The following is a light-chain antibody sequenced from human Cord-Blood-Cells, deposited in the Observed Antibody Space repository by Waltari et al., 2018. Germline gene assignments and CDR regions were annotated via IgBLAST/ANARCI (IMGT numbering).Light chain of an antibody. CDR3: QQYNSYPLT. Sequence: DIPMTQSPSTPSASVGDRVTITCRASQSISSWLAVYQQKPGKAPKLLIYKASSLESGGPSRFSGSGSGTEFTLTISSLQPDDFATYYCQQYNSYPLTFGGGTKVEIK. CDR2: KAS. J-gene: IGKJ4*01. CDR1: QSISSW. V-gene: IGKV1-5*03.